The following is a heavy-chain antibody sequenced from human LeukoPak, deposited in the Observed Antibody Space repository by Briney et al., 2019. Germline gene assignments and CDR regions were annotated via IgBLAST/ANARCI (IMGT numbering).Heavy chain of an antibody. Sequence: PSETLSLTCTDSGVSISSNYWSWIRQSPGKGLKWIGYIYSSGSSNYKPSLKSRVTISVDTSKNQFSLKLNSVTAADTAVYYCARIDLHGYYNSWSHYQFDYWGQGTLVTVSS. D-gene: IGHD3-10*01. CDR1: GVSISSNY. J-gene: IGHJ4*02. V-gene: IGHV4-59*01. CDR2: IYSSGSS. CDR3: ARIDLHGYYNSWSHYQFDY.